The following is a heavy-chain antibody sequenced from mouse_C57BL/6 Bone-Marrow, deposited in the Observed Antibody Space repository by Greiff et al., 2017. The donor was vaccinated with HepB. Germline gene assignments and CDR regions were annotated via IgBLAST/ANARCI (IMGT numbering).Heavy chain of an antibody. V-gene: IGHV1-66*01. J-gene: IGHJ2*01. D-gene: IGHD2-2*01. CDR3: ARREILLWLRRGEYFDY. CDR2: IYPGSGNT. CDR1: GYSFTSYY. Sequence: QVQLQQSGPELVKPGASVKISCKASGYSFTSYYIHWVKQRPGQGLEWIGWIYPGSGNTKYNEKFKGKATLTADTSSSTAYMQLSSLTSEDSAVYYCARREILLWLRRGEYFDYWGQGTTLTVSS.